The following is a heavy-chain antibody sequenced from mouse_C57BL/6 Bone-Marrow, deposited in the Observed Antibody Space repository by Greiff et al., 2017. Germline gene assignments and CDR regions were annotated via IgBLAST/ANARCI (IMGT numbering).Heavy chain of an antibody. CDR1: GYTFTSYD. D-gene: IGHD1-1*01. CDR3: ARDYGSSYWYFDV. CDR2: IYPRDGST. Sequence: VQLQQPGPELVKPGASVKLSCKASGYTFTSYDINWVKQRPGQGLAWIGWIYPRDGSTKYNEKFKGKATLTVDTSSSTAYMGLHSLTSEDSAVYFCARDYGSSYWYFDVWGTGTTVTVSS. V-gene: IGHV1-85*01. J-gene: IGHJ1*03.